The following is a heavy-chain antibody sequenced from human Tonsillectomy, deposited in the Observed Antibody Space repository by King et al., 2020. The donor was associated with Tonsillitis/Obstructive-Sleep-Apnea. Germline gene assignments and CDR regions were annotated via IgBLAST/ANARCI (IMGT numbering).Heavy chain of an antibody. D-gene: IGHD2-2*02. J-gene: IGHJ4*02. CDR2: ISYDGSNK. V-gene: IGHV3-30*04. Sequence: VPLVASGGGVVQPGRSLRLSCAASGFTFSYYAMHWVRQAPGKGLEWVAVISYDGSNKYYADSVKGRCTISRDNSKNTLYLQMNSLRTEDTAVYYCARDLPIVVLPAAIKGGFDYWGQGTLVTVSS. CDR3: ARDLPIVVLPAAIKGGFDY. CDR1: GFTFSYYA.